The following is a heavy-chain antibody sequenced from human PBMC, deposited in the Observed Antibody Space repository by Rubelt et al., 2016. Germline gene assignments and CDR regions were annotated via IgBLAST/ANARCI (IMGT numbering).Heavy chain of an antibody. CDR2: ITYRGST. Sequence: QVQLQQWGAGLLKPSETLSLTCAVYGGSFSGHYWNWIRQPPGKGLEWIGEITYRGSTSYNPSLKSRVTISVDTSKNQFSLKVGSVTAADTAVYYCASSTTQFWSGYVNYYGMDVWGQGTTVTVSS. CDR1: GGSFSGHY. D-gene: IGHD3-3*01. V-gene: IGHV4-34*02. J-gene: IGHJ6*02. CDR3: ASSTTQFWSGYVNYYGMDV.